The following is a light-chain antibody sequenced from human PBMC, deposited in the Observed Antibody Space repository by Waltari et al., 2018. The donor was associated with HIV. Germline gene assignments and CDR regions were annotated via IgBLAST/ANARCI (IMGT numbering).Light chain of an antibody. Sequence: YELTQPLSVSVALGQTARLSCCGSNICTNDVPWYQQKPGQSPALVIFNDKNHPPWVPDRHTGSKSRNTATLTISGVQAGDAAGYYCQVWQYSVVFGGGSNLTVL. V-gene: IGLV3-9*01. CDR3: QVWQYSVV. CDR1: NICTND. CDR2: NDK. J-gene: IGLJ2*01.